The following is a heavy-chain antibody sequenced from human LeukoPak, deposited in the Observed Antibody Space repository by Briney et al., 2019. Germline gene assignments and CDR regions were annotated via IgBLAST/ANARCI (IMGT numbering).Heavy chain of an antibody. CDR3: ARKGGPTTYEHYYYYMDV. J-gene: IGHJ6*03. V-gene: IGHV3-48*01. D-gene: IGHD1-26*01. Sequence: GGSLRLSCAASGFTFSSYSMNWVRQAPGKGLEWVSYISSSSSTIYYADSVKGRFTISRDNAKNSLYLQMNSLRAEDTAVYYCARKGGPTTYEHYYYYMDVWGKGTTVTISS. CDR1: GFTFSSYS. CDR2: ISSSSSTI.